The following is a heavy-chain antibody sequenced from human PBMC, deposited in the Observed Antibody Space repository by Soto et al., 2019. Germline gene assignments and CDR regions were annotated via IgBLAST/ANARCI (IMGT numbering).Heavy chain of an antibody. CDR2: IYYSGST. J-gene: IGHJ4*02. CDR3: ARRWDYGDTLDY. CDR1: GGSISSSSYY. Sequence: SETLSLTCTVSGGSISSSSYYWGWIRQPPGKGLEWIGSIYYSGSTYYNPSLKSRVTISVDTSKNQFSLKLSSVTAADTAVYYCARRWDYGDTLDYWGQGTLVTVSS. D-gene: IGHD4-17*01. V-gene: IGHV4-39*01.